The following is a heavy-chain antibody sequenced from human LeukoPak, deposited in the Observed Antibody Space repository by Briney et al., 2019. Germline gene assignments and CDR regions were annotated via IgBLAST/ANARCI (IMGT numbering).Heavy chain of an antibody. J-gene: IGHJ6*02. CDR1: GFTFSSYV. D-gene: IGHD1-26*01. Sequence: GGSLRLSCAASGFTFSSYVMSWVRQAPGKGLEWVGRIKTKIDGETTDYAAPVKGRFTISRDDSKTTLYLQMNRLKTEDSAVYYCTTERNWELLRPYGMNIWGQGTTVTVSS. CDR3: TTERNWELLRPYGMNI. CDR2: IKTKIDGETT. V-gene: IGHV3-15*01.